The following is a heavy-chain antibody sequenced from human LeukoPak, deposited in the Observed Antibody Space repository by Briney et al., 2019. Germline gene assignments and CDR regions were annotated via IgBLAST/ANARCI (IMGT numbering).Heavy chain of an antibody. CDR2: IKEDGSEK. V-gene: IGHV3-7*01. Sequence: GGSLRLSCAASGFTFSSYWMSWVRQAPGKGLEWVANIKEDGSEKDYVDSVRGRFTISRDNARNSLYLQMNSLRAEDTAVYYCAKGMTTGPRSVYHYMDVWGKGTTVTVSS. CDR1: GFTFSSYW. D-gene: IGHD4-17*01. J-gene: IGHJ6*03. CDR3: AKGMTTGPRSVYHYMDV.